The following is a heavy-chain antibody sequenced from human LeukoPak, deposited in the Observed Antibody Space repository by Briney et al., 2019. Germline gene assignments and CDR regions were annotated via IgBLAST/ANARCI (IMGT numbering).Heavy chain of an antibody. J-gene: IGHJ4*02. CDR3: VRDYRGGWNDY. Sequence: PGGSLRLSCAASGFTFSDYYMSWIRQAPGKGLEWVSSISSSSSYIYYADSVKGRFTISRDNAKNSLFLQMNNLRVDDTAVYYCVRDYRGGWNDYWGQGTLVTVSS. CDR1: GFTFSDYY. D-gene: IGHD1-26*01. CDR2: ISSSSSYI. V-gene: IGHV3-11*06.